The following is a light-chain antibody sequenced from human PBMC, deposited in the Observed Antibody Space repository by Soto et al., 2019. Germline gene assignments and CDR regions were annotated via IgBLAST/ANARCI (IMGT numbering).Light chain of an antibody. CDR1: QSLLQSNGYNY. Sequence: DIVMTQSPLSLPVTPGEPASISCNSSQSLLQSNGYNYLDWYLQKPGQSPQLLIYFGSYRASGVPDRFSGSGSGTDVTLKIRRVEAEDVGVYYCMQAQQTPPTFGQGTKVEIK. V-gene: IGKV2-28*01. CDR2: FGS. J-gene: IGKJ1*01. CDR3: MQAQQTPPT.